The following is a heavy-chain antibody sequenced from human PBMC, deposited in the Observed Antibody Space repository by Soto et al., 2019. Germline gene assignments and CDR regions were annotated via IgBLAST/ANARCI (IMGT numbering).Heavy chain of an antibody. V-gene: IGHV4-39*01. CDR3: ASYLYSSSSVSEYFQH. D-gene: IGHD6-6*01. CDR1: GGSISSSSYY. CDR2: IYYSGST. J-gene: IGHJ1*01. Sequence: PSETLSLTCTVSGGSISSSSYYWGWIRQPPGKGLEWIGSIYYSGSTYYNPSLKSRVTISVDTSKNQCPLKLCSVTAADTAVYYCASYLYSSSSVSEYFQHWGQGTLVTVSS.